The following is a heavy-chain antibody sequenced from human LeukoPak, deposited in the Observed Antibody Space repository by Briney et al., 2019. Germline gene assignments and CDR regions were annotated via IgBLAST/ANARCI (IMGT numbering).Heavy chain of an antibody. CDR1: GFTFSSYA. Sequence: GGSLRLSCAASGFTFSSYAVTWVRQAPGKGLEWVAVISYDGSNKYYADSVKGRFTISRDNSKNTLYLQMNSLRAEDTAVYYCARDARPDYWGQGTLVTVSS. V-gene: IGHV3-30-3*01. J-gene: IGHJ4*02. CDR2: ISYDGSNK. CDR3: ARDARPDY.